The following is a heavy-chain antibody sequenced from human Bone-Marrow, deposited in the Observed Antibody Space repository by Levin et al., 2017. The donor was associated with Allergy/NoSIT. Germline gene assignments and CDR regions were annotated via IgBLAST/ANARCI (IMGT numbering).Heavy chain of an antibody. V-gene: IGHV1-18*01. CDR2: INTFTGVT. CDR1: GFTFTTNT. CDR3: ATTLTLRGAFDI. J-gene: IGHJ3*02. Sequence: PGGSLRLSCKPSGFTFTTNTITWVRQAPGQGLVWMGNINTFTGVTNEAQNFRGRLLMTTDSSTTKTYMELWNLRSDDTAIYYCATTLTLRGAFDIWGQGTMVTVSS. D-gene: IGHD4-17*01.